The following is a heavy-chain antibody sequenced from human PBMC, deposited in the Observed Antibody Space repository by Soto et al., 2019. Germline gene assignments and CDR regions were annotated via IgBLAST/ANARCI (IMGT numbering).Heavy chain of an antibody. J-gene: IGHJ4*02. Sequence: GGSLRLSCAASGFIFTNYAMSWVRQAPGKGLEWLSAISGSGGRTYYADSVKGRFTISRDNSKNTLYLQMNSLRAEDTAVYYCAKAVAGTQSPGVDYWGQGTLVTVSS. V-gene: IGHV3-23*01. CDR3: AKAVAGTQSPGVDY. CDR2: ISGSGGRT. D-gene: IGHD6-13*01. CDR1: GFIFTNYA.